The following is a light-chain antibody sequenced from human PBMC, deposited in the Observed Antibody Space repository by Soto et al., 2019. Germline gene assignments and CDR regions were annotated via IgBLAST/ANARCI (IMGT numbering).Light chain of an antibody. CDR2: GNG. J-gene: IGLJ3*02. CDR3: SSYTSISTQV. Sequence: QSVLTQPPSVSGAPGQRVTISCTGTSSNIGAGYEVHWYQQLPGTAPKLLVSGNGNRPSGVPDRMSASKSGTSASLAITGLQAEDEADYYCSSYTSISTQVFGGGTKLTVL. V-gene: IGLV1-40*01. CDR1: SSNIGAGYE.